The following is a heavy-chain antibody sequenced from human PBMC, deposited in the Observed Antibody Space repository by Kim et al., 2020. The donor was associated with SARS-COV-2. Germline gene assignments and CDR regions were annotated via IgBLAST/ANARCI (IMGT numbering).Heavy chain of an antibody. J-gene: IGHJ6*02. CDR2: IKSKTDGGTT. CDR3: TTALAAAGTYYYYYGMDV. D-gene: IGHD6-13*01. Sequence: GGSLRLSCAASGFTFSNAWMSWVRQAPGKGLEWVGRIKSKTDGGTTDYAAPVKGRFTISRDDSKNTLYLQMNSLKTEDTAVYYCTTALAAAGTYYYYYGMDVWGQGTTVTVSS. V-gene: IGHV3-15*01. CDR1: GFTFSNAW.